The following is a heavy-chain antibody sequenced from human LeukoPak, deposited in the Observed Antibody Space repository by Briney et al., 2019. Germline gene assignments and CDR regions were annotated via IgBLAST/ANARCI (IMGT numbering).Heavy chain of an antibody. D-gene: IGHD3-22*01. J-gene: IGHJ5*02. CDR2: IYTSGST. V-gene: IGHV4-4*07. CDR1: GGSISSYY. CDR3: ARYYDRSGYNWFDP. Sequence: SQTLSLTCTVSGGSISSYYWSWIRQPAGRGLEWIGRIYTSGSTNYNPSLKSRVTMSVDTSKNQFSLKVRSVTAADTAVYYCARYYDRSGYNWFDPWGQGTLVTVSS.